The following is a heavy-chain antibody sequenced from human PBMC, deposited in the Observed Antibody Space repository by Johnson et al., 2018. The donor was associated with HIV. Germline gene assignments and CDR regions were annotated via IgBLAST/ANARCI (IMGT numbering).Heavy chain of an antibody. CDR2: IRSKANSYAT. J-gene: IGHJ3*02. V-gene: IGHV3-73*01. CDR3: TRHGGYDPRGYVGAFDI. Sequence: FTFSSYAMHWVRQASGKGLEWVGRIRSKANSYATAYAASVKGRFTISRDDSKNTAYLQMNSLKTEDTAVYYCTRHGGYDPRGYVGAFDIWGQGTMVTVSS. CDR1: FTFSSYA. D-gene: IGHD5-12*01.